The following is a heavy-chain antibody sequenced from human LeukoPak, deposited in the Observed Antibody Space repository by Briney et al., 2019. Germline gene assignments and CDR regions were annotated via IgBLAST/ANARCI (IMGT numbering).Heavy chain of an antibody. CDR3: AREGSATARPFVSNDC. Sequence: PSETLSLTCAVYGGSFSNYYWSWIRQPAGKGLEWIGRIHTSGNTDYNPSLKSRVTMSLVTSKNQFSLRLNSMTAADTAVYYCAREGSATARPFVSNDCWGQGTLVTVSS. D-gene: IGHD6-6*01. V-gene: IGHV4-4*07. CDR1: GGSFSNYY. J-gene: IGHJ4*02. CDR2: IHTSGNT.